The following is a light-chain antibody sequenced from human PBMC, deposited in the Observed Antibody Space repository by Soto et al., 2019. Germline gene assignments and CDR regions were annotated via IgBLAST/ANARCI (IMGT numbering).Light chain of an antibody. CDR3: AAWEDSLNGVV. V-gene: IGLV1-36*01. CDR2: SDD. J-gene: IGLJ2*01. CDR1: SSNIGNNA. Sequence: QSVLTQPPSVSEAPRQRATISCSGSSSNIGNNAVNWYQQLPGKAPKLLIYSDDLLPSGVSDRFSGSKSGTSASLAISGLQAEDEAEYYCAAWEDSLNGVVFGGGTKVTVL.